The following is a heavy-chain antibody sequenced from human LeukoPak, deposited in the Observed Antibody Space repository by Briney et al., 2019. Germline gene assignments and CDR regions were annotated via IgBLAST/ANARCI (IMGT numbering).Heavy chain of an antibody. Sequence: PGGSLRLSCAASGFTVSSNYMSWVRQAPGKGLEWVSVIYSGGSTYYADSVKGRFTISRDNSKNTLYLQMNSLRAEDTAVYYCATAAAKGSFDYWGQGTLVTVSS. D-gene: IGHD6-13*01. V-gene: IGHV3-53*01. J-gene: IGHJ4*02. CDR1: GFTVSSNY. CDR2: IYSGGST. CDR3: ATAAAKGSFDY.